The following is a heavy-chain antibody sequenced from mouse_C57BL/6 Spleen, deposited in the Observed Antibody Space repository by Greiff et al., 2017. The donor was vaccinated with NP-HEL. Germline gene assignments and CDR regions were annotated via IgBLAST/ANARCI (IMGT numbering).Heavy chain of an antibody. Sequence: VQLKESGPELVKPGASVKISCKASGYSFTDYNMNWVKQSNGKSLEWIGVINPNYGTTSYNQKFKGKATLTVDQSSSTAYMQLNSLSSEDSAVYYCARGNSYYGSSHFDYWGQGTTLTVSS. CDR1: GYSFTDYN. CDR2: INPNYGTT. J-gene: IGHJ2*01. D-gene: IGHD1-1*01. V-gene: IGHV1-39*01. CDR3: ARGNSYYGSSHFDY.